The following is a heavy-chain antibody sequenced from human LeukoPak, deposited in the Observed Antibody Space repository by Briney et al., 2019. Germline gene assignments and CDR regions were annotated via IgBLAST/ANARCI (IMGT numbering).Heavy chain of an antibody. CDR3: ARAVYRSGGYYFDY. J-gene: IGHJ4*02. V-gene: IGHV3-30*04. CDR1: GFTFSSYA. Sequence: PGGSLRLSCAASGFTFSSYAMQWVRQAPGKGLEGVAVISYDGSDKNYADSVQGRFTISRDNSKNTLYLQMSSLRAEDTAVYYCARAVYRSGGYYFDYWGQGTLVIVSS. CDR2: ISYDGSDK. D-gene: IGHD6-19*01.